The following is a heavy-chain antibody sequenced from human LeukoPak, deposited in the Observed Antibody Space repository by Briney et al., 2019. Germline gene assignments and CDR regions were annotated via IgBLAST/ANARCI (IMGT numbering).Heavy chain of an antibody. J-gene: IGHJ6*03. CDR2: INHSGST. Sequence: SETLSLTCTVSDYSITSGYYWSWIRQPPGKGLEWIGEINHSGSTNYNPSLKSRVTISVDTSKNQFSLKLSSVTAADTAVYYCARQSVVRGVAPYYYYYYMDVWGKGTTVTISS. CDR3: ARQSVVRGVAPYYYYYYMDV. D-gene: IGHD3-10*01. CDR1: DYSITSGYY. V-gene: IGHV4-34*01.